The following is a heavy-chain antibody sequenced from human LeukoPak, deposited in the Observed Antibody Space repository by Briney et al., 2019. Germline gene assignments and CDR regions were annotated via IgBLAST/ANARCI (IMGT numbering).Heavy chain of an antibody. CDR1: GSTFRSYG. J-gene: IGHJ4*02. Sequence: GGSLRLSCAASGSTFRSYGMHWVRQAPGKGLEWVAVIWYDGSNKYYADSVKGRFTISRDNSKNTLYLQMNSLRAEDTAVYYCARDYSKGERGYFDYWGQGTLVTVSS. V-gene: IGHV3-33*01. D-gene: IGHD4-11*01. CDR3: ARDYSKGERGYFDY. CDR2: IWYDGSNK.